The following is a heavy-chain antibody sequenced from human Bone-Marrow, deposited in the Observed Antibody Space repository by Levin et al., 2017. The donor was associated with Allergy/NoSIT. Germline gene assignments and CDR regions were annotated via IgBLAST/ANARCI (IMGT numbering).Heavy chain of an antibody. CDR3: ARDFGGAYCSRFSCHMYGFDI. V-gene: IGHV3-21*01. D-gene: IGHD2-15*01. J-gene: IGHJ3*02. Sequence: PGGSLRLSCAASGFTFNNYIMNWVRQAPGKGLEWVSSVSSSSSYIYYADSVKGRFTISRDNAKNSLYLQMNSLTAEDTAVYYCARDFGGAYCSRFSCHMYGFDIWGQGTTVTVSS. CDR1: GFTFNNYI. CDR2: VSSSSSYI.